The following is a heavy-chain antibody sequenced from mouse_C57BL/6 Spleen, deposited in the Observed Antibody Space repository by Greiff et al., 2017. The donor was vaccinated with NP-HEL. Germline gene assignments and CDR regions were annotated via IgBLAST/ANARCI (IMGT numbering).Heavy chain of an antibody. CDR2: INPNNGGT. J-gene: IGHJ2*01. D-gene: IGHD2-4*01. V-gene: IGHV1-26*01. CDR3: AYDYYFDY. Sequence: EVQLQQSGPELVKPGASVKISCKASGYTFTDYYMNWVKQSHGKSLEWIGDINPNNGGTSYNQKFKGKATLTVDKSSSTAYMELRSLTSEDSAVYYCAYDYYFDYWGQGTTLTVSS. CDR1: GYTFTDYY.